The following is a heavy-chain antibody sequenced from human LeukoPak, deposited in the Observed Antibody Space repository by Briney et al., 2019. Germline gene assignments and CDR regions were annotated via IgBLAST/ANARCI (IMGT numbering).Heavy chain of an antibody. CDR1: GGSFSNYY. Sequence: SETLSLTCAVYGGSFSNYYWSWIRQPPGKGLEWIGEIYHSGTTNYKPSLKSRVTMSVDKSKNQFSPELSSVTAADTAVYYCATYFYGDYGSSHYFDYWGQGILVTVSS. V-gene: IGHV4-34*01. CDR2: IYHSGTT. CDR3: ATYFYGDYGSSHYFDY. D-gene: IGHD4-17*01. J-gene: IGHJ4*02.